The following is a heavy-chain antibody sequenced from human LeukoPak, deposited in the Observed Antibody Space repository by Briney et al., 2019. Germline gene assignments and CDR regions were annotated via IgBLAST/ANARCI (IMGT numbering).Heavy chain of an antibody. J-gene: IGHJ4*02. CDR3: ARTTSNGSADY. V-gene: IGHV4-59*08. Sequence: PSETLSLTCSVSGVSISSYYWSWIRQSPGKALEWIAYMNSRGDTKYNPSLKSRVTISMDTPKNKFSLKVSSVTDADTALYFCARTTSNGSADYWGQGTQVTVSA. CDR2: MNSRGDT. D-gene: IGHD2-8*01. CDR1: GVSISSYY.